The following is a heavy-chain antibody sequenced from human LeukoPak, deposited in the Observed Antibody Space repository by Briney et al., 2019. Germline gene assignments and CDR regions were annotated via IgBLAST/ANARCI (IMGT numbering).Heavy chain of an antibody. Sequence: PGGSLRLSCSASGFTFSSYAMSWVRQAPGKGLEWVSAISSSGWRTYYADSVKGRFTISRDNSKYTLYLQMNSLRAEDTALYYCAKPVGGGLEPDYWGQGTLVTVSS. D-gene: IGHD1-26*01. CDR1: GFTFSSYA. CDR3: AKPVGGGLEPDY. CDR2: ISSSGWRT. V-gene: IGHV3-23*01. J-gene: IGHJ4*02.